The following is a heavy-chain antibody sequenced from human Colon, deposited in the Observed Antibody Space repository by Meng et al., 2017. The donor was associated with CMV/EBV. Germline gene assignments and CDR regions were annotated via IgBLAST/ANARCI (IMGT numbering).Heavy chain of an antibody. J-gene: IGHJ4*02. Sequence: QVRVVEAGGGACQPRGSLRLCCAASGFSFSDYGMQWLRQAAGKGLEWVAFVLYDGSRKYYGDSVKGRFTISRDNSKNTLYLQMNSLRADDTAVYYCVKDQCRGWGQGTLVTVSS. V-gene: IGHV3-30*02. D-gene: IGHD3-10*01. CDR3: VKDQCRG. CDR1: GFSFSDYG. CDR2: VLYDGSRK.